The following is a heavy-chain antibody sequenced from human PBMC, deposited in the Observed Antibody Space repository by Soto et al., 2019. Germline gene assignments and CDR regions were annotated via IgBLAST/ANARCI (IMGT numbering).Heavy chain of an antibody. CDR3: AKDRARGFLEWLFDY. J-gene: IGHJ4*02. CDR2: ISWNSGSI. CDR1: GFTFDDYA. D-gene: IGHD3-3*01. Sequence: PGGSLRLSCAASGFTFDDYAMHWVRQAPGKGLEWVSGISWNSGSIGYADSVKGRFTISRDNAKNSLYLQMNSLRAEDTALYYCAKDRARGFLEWLFDYWGQGTLVTVSS. V-gene: IGHV3-9*01.